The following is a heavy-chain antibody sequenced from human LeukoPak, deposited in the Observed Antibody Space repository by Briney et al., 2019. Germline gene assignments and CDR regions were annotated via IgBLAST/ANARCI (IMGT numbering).Heavy chain of an antibody. CDR1: RFTFSSYW. CDR2: IKQDGSEK. J-gene: IGHJ4*02. Sequence: GGSLRLSCAASRFTFSSYWMSWVRQAPGKGLEWVANIKQDGSEKYYVDSVKGRFTISRDNAKNSLYLQMNSLRAEDTAVYYCARDRGSGYFPYFDYWGQGTLVTVSS. D-gene: IGHD5-12*01. V-gene: IGHV3-7*01. CDR3: ARDRGSGYFPYFDY.